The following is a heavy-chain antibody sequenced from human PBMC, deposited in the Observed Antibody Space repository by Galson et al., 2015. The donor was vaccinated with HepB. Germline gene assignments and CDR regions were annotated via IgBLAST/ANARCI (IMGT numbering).Heavy chain of an antibody. CDR3: ARHGRNEPFDS. CDR2: IYPSDSET. J-gene: IGHJ4*02. D-gene: IGHD1-1*01. Sequence: QSGAEVKKPGESLKISCKGSGYSFTSNWIGWVRQVPGEGLEWVGIIYPSDSETRYSASFQGQVTITADKSVSTAYLQWNSLKVSDTAMYYCARHGRNEPFDSWGQGTLVTVSS. V-gene: IGHV5-51*01. CDR1: GYSFTSNW.